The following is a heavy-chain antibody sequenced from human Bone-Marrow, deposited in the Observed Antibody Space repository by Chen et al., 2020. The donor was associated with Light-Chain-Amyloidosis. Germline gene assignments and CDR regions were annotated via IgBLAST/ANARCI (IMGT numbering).Heavy chain of an antibody. Sequence: EVQLLQSGAEVKKPGDSLKISCKASGYTLTRYWIAWFRQMPGKGLEWMGIIYASDSQVRYSPSFQGQVSMSVEKSSTTAYLQWSSLKASDSAMYFCARTSGDYYDSAGSPFDPWGQGSLVTVSS. D-gene: IGHD3-22*01. J-gene: IGHJ5*02. CDR1: GYTLTRYW. V-gene: IGHV5-51*03. CDR2: IYASDSQV. CDR3: ARTSGDYYDSAGSPFDP.